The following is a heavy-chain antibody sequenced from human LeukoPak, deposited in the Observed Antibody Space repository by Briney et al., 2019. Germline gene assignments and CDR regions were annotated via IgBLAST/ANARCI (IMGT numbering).Heavy chain of an antibody. CDR1: GFTFSSYW. D-gene: IGHD5-24*01. CDR3: GRPRDGYNRGAFGI. Sequence: GGSLRLSCVASGFTFSSYWMHWVRQAPGKGLVWVSRINTDGSSTNYADSVKGRFAISRDNAKNTLYLQMNSLRAEDTALYYCGRPRDGYNRGAFGIWGQGTMVTVSS. J-gene: IGHJ3*02. CDR2: INTDGSST. V-gene: IGHV3-74*01.